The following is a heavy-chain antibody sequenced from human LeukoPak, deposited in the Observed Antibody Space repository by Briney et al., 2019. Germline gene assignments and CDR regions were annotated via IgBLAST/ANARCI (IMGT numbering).Heavy chain of an antibody. CDR3: ASHYDTSGYHYFDF. CDR1: GYTFTGYY. J-gene: IGHJ4*02. V-gene: IGHV1-2*02. CDR2: INPNSGGT. Sequence: ASVKVSCKASGYTFTGYYMHWVRQAPGQGLEWMGWINPNSGGTNYAQKFQGRVTMTRDTSISTAYMELSRLRSDDTAVYYCASHYDTSGYHYFDFRGQGTLVTVSS. D-gene: IGHD3-22*01.